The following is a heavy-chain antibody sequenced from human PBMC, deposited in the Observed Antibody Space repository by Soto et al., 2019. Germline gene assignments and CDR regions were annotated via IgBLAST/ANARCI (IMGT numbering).Heavy chain of an antibody. CDR1: GGSISSGNYY. CDR3: ARDPNRYCSGGGCYSRPNNPFDV. D-gene: IGHD2-15*01. J-gene: IGHJ3*01. CDR2: IHYSGSA. Sequence: KTSETLSLTCTVSGGSISSGNYYWSWIRQPPGKGLEWIGYIHYSGSADYNPSLKSRVTISVDTSKNQFSLNLSSVTAADTAVYYCARDPNRYCSGGGCYSRPNNPFDVWGQGAEVTVSS. V-gene: IGHV4-30-4*01.